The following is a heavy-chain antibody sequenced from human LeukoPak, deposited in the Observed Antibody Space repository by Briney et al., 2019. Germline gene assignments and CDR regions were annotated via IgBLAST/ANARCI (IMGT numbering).Heavy chain of an antibody. J-gene: IGHJ4*02. CDR1: GGTSSSYA. CDR2: ISAYNGNT. V-gene: IGHV1-18*01. D-gene: IGHD2/OR15-2a*01. CDR3: ARNKAGYFDY. Sequence: ASAKVSCKASGGTSSSYAISWVRQAPGQGLEWMGWISAYNGNTNYAQKLQGRVTMTTATSTSTAYMELRSLRSDDTAVYYCARNKAGYFDYWGQGTLVTVSS.